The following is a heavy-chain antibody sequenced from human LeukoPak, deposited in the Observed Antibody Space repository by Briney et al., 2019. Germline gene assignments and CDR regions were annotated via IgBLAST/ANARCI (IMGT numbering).Heavy chain of an antibody. J-gene: IGHJ4*02. D-gene: IGHD6-13*01. Sequence: PGGSLRLSCAASGFTVSSNCISWVRQAPGKGLEWVSVIYSGGSTYYADSVKGRFTISRDNSKNTLYLQMNSLRAEDTAVYYCARDQSSSWTFDYWGQGTLVTVSS. CDR3: ARDQSSSWTFDY. V-gene: IGHV3-66*01. CDR2: IYSGGST. CDR1: GFTVSSNC.